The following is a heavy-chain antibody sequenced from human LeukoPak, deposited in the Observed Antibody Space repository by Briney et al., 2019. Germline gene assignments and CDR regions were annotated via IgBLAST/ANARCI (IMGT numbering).Heavy chain of an antibody. J-gene: IGHJ4*02. D-gene: IGHD3-16*02. CDR2: IRSKAYGGTT. Sequence: PGRSLRLSCTASGFTFGDYAMSWVRQAPGKGLEWVGFIRSKAYGGTTEYAASVKGRFTISRDNAKNSLYLQMNSLRTEDTALYYCAKDYSMGVVGGIHFDYWGQGTLVTVSS. CDR3: AKDYSMGVVGGIHFDY. V-gene: IGHV3-49*04. CDR1: GFTFGDYA.